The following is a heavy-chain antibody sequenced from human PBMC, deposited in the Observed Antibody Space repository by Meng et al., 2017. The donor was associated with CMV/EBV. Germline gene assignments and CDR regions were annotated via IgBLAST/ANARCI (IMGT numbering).Heavy chain of an antibody. CDR3: ARVLRSGYYYYGMDV. J-gene: IGHJ6*02. CDR1: GGSVSSGSYY. Sequence: SETLSLTCTVSGGSVSSGSYYWSWIRQPPGKGLEWIGYIYYSGSTNYNPSLKSRVTISVDTSKNQFPLKLSSVTAADTAVYYCARVLRSGYYYYGMDVWGQGTTVTVSS. V-gene: IGHV4-61*01. D-gene: IGHD3-3*01. CDR2: IYYSGST.